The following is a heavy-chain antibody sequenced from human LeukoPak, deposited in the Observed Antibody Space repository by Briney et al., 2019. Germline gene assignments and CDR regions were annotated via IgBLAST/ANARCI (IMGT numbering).Heavy chain of an antibody. CDR3: ASGADRIAAAGTTFDY. J-gene: IGHJ4*02. V-gene: IGHV1-69*04. CDR1: GGTFSSYA. Sequence: ASVKVSCKASGGTFSSYAISWVRQAPGQGLEWMGRIIPILGIANYAQKFQGRVTITADKSTSTAYMELSSLRSEDTAVYYCASGADRIAAAGTTFDYWGQGTLVTVCS. D-gene: IGHD6-13*01. CDR2: IIPILGIA.